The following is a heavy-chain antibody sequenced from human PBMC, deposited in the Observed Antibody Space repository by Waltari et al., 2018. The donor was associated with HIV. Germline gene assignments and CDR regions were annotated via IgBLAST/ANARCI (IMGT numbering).Heavy chain of an antibody. D-gene: IGHD3-16*01. Sequence: EVQLLESGGGLVQPGGSLRLSCAASGFTFSSYAMSWVRQAPGKGLEWVSAISGSGGSTYYADSVKGRFTISRDNSKNTLYLQMNSLRAEDTAVYYCANQPIMITFGGVRDPVDYWGQGTLVTVSS. CDR2: ISGSGGST. CDR3: ANQPIMITFGGVRDPVDY. V-gene: IGHV3-23*01. CDR1: GFTFSSYA. J-gene: IGHJ4*02.